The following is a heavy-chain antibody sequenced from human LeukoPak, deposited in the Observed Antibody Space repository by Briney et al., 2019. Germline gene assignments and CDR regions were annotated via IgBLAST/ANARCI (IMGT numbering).Heavy chain of an antibody. CDR3: ARGDVVVSAAVRFDP. CDR1: GYTFTSYG. J-gene: IGHJ5*02. V-gene: IGHV1-18*01. Sequence: ASVKVSCKASGYTFTSYGITWVRQAPGQGLEWMGWISAHNGKTNYAQKFQGRVTMTTDTPTSTAYMELRSLRSDGTAVYYCARGDVVVSAAVRFDPWGQGTLVTVSS. CDR2: ISAHNGKT. D-gene: IGHD2-2*01.